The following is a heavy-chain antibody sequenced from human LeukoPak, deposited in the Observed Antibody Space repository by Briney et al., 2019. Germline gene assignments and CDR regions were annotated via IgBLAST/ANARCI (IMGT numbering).Heavy chain of an antibody. CDR1: GGSISSGDYY. Sequence: SETLSLTCTVSGGSISSGDYYWSWIRQSPGKDLEWIGYIYYSGSAYYNPSLKSRVTISVDTSRNQFSLKLSSVTAADTAVYYCARPVSSGWSYWFDPWGQGTLVTVSS. CDR3: ARPVSSGWSYWFDP. V-gene: IGHV4-30-4*01. J-gene: IGHJ5*02. D-gene: IGHD6-19*01. CDR2: IYYSGSA.